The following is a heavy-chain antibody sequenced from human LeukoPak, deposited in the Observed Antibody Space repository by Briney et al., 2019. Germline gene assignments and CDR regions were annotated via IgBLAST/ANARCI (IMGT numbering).Heavy chain of an antibody. D-gene: IGHD6-13*01. CDR2: IYYSGST. J-gene: IGHJ5*02. CDR1: GGSISSGDYY. CDR3: ARGYSSSWSLLGWFDP. Sequence: SETLSLTCTVSGGSISSGDYYWSWIRQPPGKGLEWIGYIYYSGSTYYNPSLKSRVTISVDTSKNQFSLKLSSVTAADTAVYYCARGYSSSWSLLGWFDPWGQGTLVTVSS. V-gene: IGHV4-30-4*08.